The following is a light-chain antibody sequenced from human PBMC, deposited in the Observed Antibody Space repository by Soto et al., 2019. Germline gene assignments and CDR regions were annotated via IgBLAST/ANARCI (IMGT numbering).Light chain of an antibody. CDR3: QQYGTSPWT. CDR2: DAS. V-gene: IGKV3-20*01. Sequence: EIVLTQSPGTLSLSPGERATLSCRASRSVRSHYVAWYQQKAGQAPRLLMYDASRRATETPDRFSGGGSGTEFTLTISRLQPEDFALYYCQQYGTSPWTFGQGTKVDIK. CDR1: RSVRSHY. J-gene: IGKJ1*01.